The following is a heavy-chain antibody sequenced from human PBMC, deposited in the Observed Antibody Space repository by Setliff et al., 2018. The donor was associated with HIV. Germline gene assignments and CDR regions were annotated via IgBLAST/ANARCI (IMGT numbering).Heavy chain of an antibody. V-gene: IGHV4-31*03. J-gene: IGHJ6*03. Sequence: TLSLTCTVSGGSISIGGYYWGWIRQHPGKGLEWIGYIYHNGTTYYNPSLKSRVIISVDTSKNQFSLKLSSVTAADTAVYYCARGGGSRAATSSYYYIDVWGKGTTVTVSS. CDR1: GGSISIGGYY. CDR2: IYHNGTT. D-gene: IGHD2-15*01. CDR3: ARGGGSRAATSSYYYIDV.